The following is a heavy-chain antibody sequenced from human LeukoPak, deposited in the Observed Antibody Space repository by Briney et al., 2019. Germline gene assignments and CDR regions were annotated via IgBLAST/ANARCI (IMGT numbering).Heavy chain of an antibody. D-gene: IGHD4/OR15-4a*01. Sequence: PGGSLRLSCTVSGFTVSSNSMSWVRQAPGKGLEWVSFIYSDNTHYSDSVKGRFTISRDNSKNALYVQMNSLRAEDTAVYYYARRAGAYSHPYDYWGQGTLVTVSS. J-gene: IGHJ4*02. V-gene: IGHV3-53*01. CDR3: ARRAGAYSHPYDY. CDR1: GFTVSSNS. CDR2: IYSDNT.